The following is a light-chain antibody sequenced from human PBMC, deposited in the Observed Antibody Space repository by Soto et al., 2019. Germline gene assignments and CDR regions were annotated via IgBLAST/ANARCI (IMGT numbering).Light chain of an antibody. CDR2: GAS. V-gene: IGKV3-20*01. CDR3: QQYYSAQVT. CDR1: QSVSSSY. J-gene: IGKJ3*01. Sequence: EIVLTQSPGTLSLSPRERATLSCRASQSVSSSYLAWYQQKPGQAPRLLIYGASSRATGIPDRFSGSGSGTDFTLTISRLEPEDFAVYYCQQYYSAQVTFGPGTKVDIK.